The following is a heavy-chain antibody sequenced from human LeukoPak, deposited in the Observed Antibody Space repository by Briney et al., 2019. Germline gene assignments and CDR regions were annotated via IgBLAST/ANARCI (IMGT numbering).Heavy chain of an antibody. J-gene: IGHJ4*02. Sequence: GESLKISRKGSGYSFTSYCIGWVRQMPGKGLEWMGIIYPGDSDTRYSPSFQGQVTISADKSISTAYLQWSSLKASDTAMYYCARQTGGDSSSWSGGYWGQGTLVTVSS. CDR2: IYPGDSDT. D-gene: IGHD6-13*01. CDR1: GYSFTSYC. CDR3: ARQTGGDSSSWSGGY. V-gene: IGHV5-51*01.